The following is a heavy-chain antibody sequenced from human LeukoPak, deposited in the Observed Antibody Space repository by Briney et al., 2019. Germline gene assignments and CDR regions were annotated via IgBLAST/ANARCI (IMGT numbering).Heavy chain of an antibody. CDR2: ISYDGSNK. Sequence: TGRSLRLSCAASGFTFSNYGMHWVRQAPGKGLEWVAVISYDGSNKYYGDSVKGRFTISRDNSKNTLYLEMNSLRAEDTAVYYCAKDRGYCSGGSCYLIDYWGQGTLVTVSS. J-gene: IGHJ4*02. V-gene: IGHV3-30*18. CDR1: GFTFSNYG. D-gene: IGHD2-15*01. CDR3: AKDRGYCSGGSCYLIDY.